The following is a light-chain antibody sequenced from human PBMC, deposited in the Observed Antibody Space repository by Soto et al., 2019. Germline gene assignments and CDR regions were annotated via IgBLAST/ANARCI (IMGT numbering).Light chain of an antibody. CDR3: HQYASSPWT. V-gene: IGKV3-20*01. CDR2: DAS. CDR1: QSVSSTY. J-gene: IGKJ1*01. Sequence: EIVLTQSPGTLSLSPGERATLSCRASQSVSSTYLAWYQQKPGQAPMLLIYDASTRAAGIPDRFSGSGSGTDFTLTISRLEAEDVAVYYCHQYASSPWTLVQGAKVEIK.